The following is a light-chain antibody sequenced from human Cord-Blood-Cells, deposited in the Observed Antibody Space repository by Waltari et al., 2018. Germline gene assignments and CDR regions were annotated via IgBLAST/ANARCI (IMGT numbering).Light chain of an antibody. Sequence: EIVLTQSPGTLSLSPGERATLSCRASQSVSSSYLAWYQQQPGQAPRLLIYGASSRATGIPDRFSGIGSGTDFTLTISRLEPEEFAVDYCQQYGSAPPRYTFGQGTKLEIK. V-gene: IGKV3-20*01. J-gene: IGKJ2*01. CDR3: QQYGSAPPRYT. CDR1: QSVSSSY. CDR2: GAS.